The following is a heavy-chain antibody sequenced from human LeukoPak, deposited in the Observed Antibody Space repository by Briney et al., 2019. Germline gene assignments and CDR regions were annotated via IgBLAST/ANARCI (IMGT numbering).Heavy chain of an antibody. CDR2: LVHSGNT. CDR3: VREAGFFEWLLERDYYYYMDV. Sequence: GSLRLSCAASGFSFSSYWMSWVRQAPGKGLEWIGSLVHSGNTYYNPSLKSRVTISVDTSKNQFSLKLTSVTAADTAVHYCVREAGFFEWLLERDYYYYMDVWGKGTTVTVSS. D-gene: IGHD3-3*01. V-gene: IGHV4-39*07. CDR1: GFSFSSYW. J-gene: IGHJ6*03.